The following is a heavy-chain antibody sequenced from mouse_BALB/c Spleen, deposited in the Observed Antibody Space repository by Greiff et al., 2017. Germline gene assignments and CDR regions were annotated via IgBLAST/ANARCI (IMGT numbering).Heavy chain of an antibody. CDR2: IDTSDSYT. D-gene: IGHD2-5*01. J-gene: IGHJ4*01. Sequence: QVQLQQSGAELAKPGASVKMSCKASGYTFTDYWMHWVKQRPGQGLEWIGAIDTSDSYTSYNQKFKGKATLTVDESSSTAYMQLSSLTSEDSAVYYCARSNHYYAMDYWGQGTSVTVSS. CDR1: GYTFTDYW. CDR3: ARSNHYYAMDY. V-gene: IGHV1-69*02.